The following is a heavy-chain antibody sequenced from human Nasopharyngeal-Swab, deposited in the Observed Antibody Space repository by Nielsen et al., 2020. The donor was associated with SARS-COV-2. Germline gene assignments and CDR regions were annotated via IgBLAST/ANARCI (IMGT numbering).Heavy chain of an antibody. V-gene: IGHV3-21*01. CDR2: ISSSSGYI. D-gene: IGHD6-6*01. CDR1: GFTFSSYS. CDR3: ARSLRGSSLHY. J-gene: IGHJ4*02. Sequence: GESLKISCAVSGFTFSSYSMNWVRQAPGKGLEWVSSISSSSGYIYYADSVKGRFTISRDNAKNSLYLQMNSLRAEDTAVYYCARSLRGSSLHYWGQGTLVTVSS.